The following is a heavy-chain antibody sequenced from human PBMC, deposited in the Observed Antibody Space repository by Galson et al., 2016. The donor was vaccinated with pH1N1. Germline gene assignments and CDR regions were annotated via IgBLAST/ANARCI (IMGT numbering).Heavy chain of an antibody. CDR2: LYSSGTT. CDR3: ASPLHVPGCKCIHS. D-gene: IGHD5-24*01. Sequence: ETLSLPCAVSGGSISRSNWCWVRPSPVKGLEWIGYLYSSGTTTYNPSVPSRVSISVDTPKNQFSLNLDFVTTADKAIYYCASPLHVPGCKCIHSWGQGIVVTVSS. CDR1: GGSISRSN. V-gene: IGHV4-59*08. J-gene: IGHJ4*02.